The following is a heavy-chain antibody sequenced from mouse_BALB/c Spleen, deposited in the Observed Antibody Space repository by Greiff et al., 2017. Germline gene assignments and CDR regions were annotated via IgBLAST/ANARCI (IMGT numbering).Heavy chain of an antibody. CDR1: GYSFTGYN. D-gene: IGHD1-1*02. V-gene: IGHV1-39*01. CDR2: IDPYYGGT. Sequence: EVKLMESGPELEKPGASVKISCKASGYSFTGYNMNWVKQSNGKSLEWIGNIDPYYGGTSYNQKFKGKATLTVDKSSSTAYMQLKSLTSEDSAVYYCARSGGKGGYWYFDVWGAGTTVTVSS. J-gene: IGHJ1*01. CDR3: ARSGGKGGYWYFDV.